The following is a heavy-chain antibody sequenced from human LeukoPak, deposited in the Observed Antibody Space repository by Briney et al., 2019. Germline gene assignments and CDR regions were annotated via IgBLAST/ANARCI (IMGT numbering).Heavy chain of an antibody. CDR3: ARSNYYDSSGTGDH. V-gene: IGHV1-2*02. J-gene: IGHJ4*02. CDR2: TNPNSGGT. D-gene: IGHD3-22*01. CDR1: GYTFTGYY. Sequence: ASVKVSCKASGYTFTGYYMHWVRQAPGQGLEWMGWTNPNSGGTKYAQKFQGRVTMTRDTSITTAYVELSRLRSDDTAVYYCARSNYYDSSGTGDHWGQGTLVTVSS.